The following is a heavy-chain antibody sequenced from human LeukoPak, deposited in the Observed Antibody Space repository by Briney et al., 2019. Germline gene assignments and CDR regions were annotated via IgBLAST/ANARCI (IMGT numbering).Heavy chain of an antibody. CDR2: IYPGDSDT. Sequence: GESLKISCKGSGYSFSNYWIGWVRQLPGKGLEWMGIIYPGDSDTRYSPSFQGQVTISADKFISTAYLQWSSLKASDTAMYYCARHRGPQTSPFDYWGQGTLATVSS. CDR3: ARHRGPQTSPFDY. D-gene: IGHD5-24*01. CDR1: GYSFSNYW. J-gene: IGHJ4*02. V-gene: IGHV5-51*01.